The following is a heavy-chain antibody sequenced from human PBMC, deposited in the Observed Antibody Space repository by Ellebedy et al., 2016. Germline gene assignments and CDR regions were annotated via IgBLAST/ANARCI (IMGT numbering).Heavy chain of an antibody. CDR2: ISYDGSNK. V-gene: IGHV3-30-3*01. CDR1: GFTFSSYA. CDR3: ARALPGHRATSVGGMDV. J-gene: IGHJ6*02. Sequence: GESLKISXAASGFTFSSYAMHWVRQAPGKGLEWVAVISYDGSNKYYADSVKGRFTISRDNSKNTLYLQMNSLRAEDTAVYYCARALPGHRATSVGGMDVWGQGTTVTVSS. D-gene: IGHD1-26*01.